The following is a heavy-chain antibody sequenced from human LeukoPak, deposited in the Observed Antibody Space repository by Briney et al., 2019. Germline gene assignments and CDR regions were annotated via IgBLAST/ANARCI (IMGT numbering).Heavy chain of an antibody. D-gene: IGHD3-9*01. CDR2: ISSRSSYI. Sequence: GGSRRLACAAAGFTFGSYSINWVCQAPGEGREWVSSISSRSSYIYYADSVQGRFTLSRDNAKNSLYLQMNRLRAEDTAVYYCAIGRFNDIGYWGQGTLVTVSS. CDR3: AIGRFNDIGY. CDR1: GFTFGSYS. V-gene: IGHV3-21*01. J-gene: IGHJ4*02.